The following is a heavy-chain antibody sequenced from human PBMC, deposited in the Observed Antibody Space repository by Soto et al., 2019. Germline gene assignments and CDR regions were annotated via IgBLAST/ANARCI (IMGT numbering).Heavy chain of an antibody. CDR3: ARDFRVGGKRGY. D-gene: IGHD3-10*01. CDR2: ISSSSSYI. Sequence: PGGSLRLSCAASGFTFSSYSMNWVRQAPGKGLEWVSSISSSSSYIYYADSVKGRFTISRDNAKNSLYLQMNSLRAEDTAVYYCARDFRVGGKRGYWGQGTLVTVYS. CDR1: GFTFSSYS. J-gene: IGHJ4*02. V-gene: IGHV3-21*01.